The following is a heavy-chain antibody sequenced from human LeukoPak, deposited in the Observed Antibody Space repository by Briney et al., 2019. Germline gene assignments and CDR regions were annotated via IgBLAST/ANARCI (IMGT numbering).Heavy chain of an antibody. Sequence: ASVKVSCEASAYTFSNYGFNWVRQAPGQGLEWMGWISAYNGNTKYAQNLQGRFTMTTDTSTSTAYMELRSLTSDDTAVYYCARDLDGSGSYYTDYWGQGTLVTVSS. V-gene: IGHV1-18*01. CDR3: ARDLDGSGSYYTDY. J-gene: IGHJ4*02. D-gene: IGHD3-10*01. CDR1: AYTFSNYG. CDR2: ISAYNGNT.